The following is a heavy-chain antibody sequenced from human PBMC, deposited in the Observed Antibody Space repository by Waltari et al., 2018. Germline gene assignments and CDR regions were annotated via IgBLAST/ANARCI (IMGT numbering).Heavy chain of an antibody. CDR2: VLSTGET. V-gene: IGHV4-4*02. D-gene: IGHD2-15*01. CDR3: ARDRGRGLYLDA. Sequence: QLQLQESGPGLVKPSGTLSLSCAVSGDSVTSTTWWSWVRQSPQRGLEWIGQVLSTGETTYSPSFASRVTMSLDASNNQFSLKVTSATAADTAVYYCARDRGRGLYLDAWGPGTLVTVSP. CDR1: GDSVTSTTW. J-gene: IGHJ5*02.